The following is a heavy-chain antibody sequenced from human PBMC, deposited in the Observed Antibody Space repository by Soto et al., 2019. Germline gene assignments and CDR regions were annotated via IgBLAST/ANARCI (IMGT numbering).Heavy chain of an antibody. D-gene: IGHD5-18*01. V-gene: IGHV1-18*01. Sequence: GQLVQSGAEVKRPGASVKVSCRDSGYTFTSYGISWVRQAPGQGLEWMGWISAYNGDTKLSQKFEASVSMTTDTSTNTAYMELRSLRSYDTSDYYCARYSCTHKAMVTLAFDICGQGTMVTVSS. CDR3: ARYSCTHKAMVTLAFDI. CDR2: ISAYNGDT. J-gene: IGHJ3*02. CDR1: GYTFTSYG.